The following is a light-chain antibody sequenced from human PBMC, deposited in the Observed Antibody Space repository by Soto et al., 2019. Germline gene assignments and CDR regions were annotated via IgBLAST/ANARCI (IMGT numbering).Light chain of an antibody. CDR1: SSDVGGYNS. CDR3: RSYTSSSTVV. Sequence: QSALTQPASVSGSPGQSITISCTGTSSDVGGYNSFSWYQQHPGKAPKLMIYDVSNRPSGVSNRFSGSKSVNAASLTISGLQAEDEADYYCRSYTSSSTVVFGGGTKLTVL. J-gene: IGLJ2*01. V-gene: IGLV2-14*03. CDR2: DVS.